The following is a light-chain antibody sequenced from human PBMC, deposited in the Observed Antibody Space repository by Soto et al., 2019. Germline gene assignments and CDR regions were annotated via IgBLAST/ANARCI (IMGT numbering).Light chain of an antibody. J-gene: IGLJ2*01. CDR3: QSFDTRLSGFVV. CDR2: DNN. V-gene: IGLV1-40*01. CDR1: SSNIGAGYD. Sequence: QSVLTQPPSMSGAPGQRVTISCTGSSSNIGAGYDVHWYQQHPGTAPKLLIFDNNNRPSGVPDRFSGSKSDTSASLAITWLQAEDEADYYCQSFDTRLSGFVVVGGGTKVTVL.